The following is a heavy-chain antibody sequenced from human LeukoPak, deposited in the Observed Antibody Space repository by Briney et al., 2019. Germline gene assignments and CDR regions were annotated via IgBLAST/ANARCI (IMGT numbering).Heavy chain of an antibody. J-gene: IGHJ4*02. Sequence: RASVKVSCKASGYTFTGYYMHWVRQAPGQGLAWMGWINPNSGGTNYAQKFQGRVTMTRDTSISTAYMELSRLRSDDTAVYYCARVFDGGSYYGESVGYWGQGTLVTVSS. V-gene: IGHV1-2*02. CDR3: ARVFDGGSYYGESVGY. CDR2: INPNSGGT. CDR1: GYTFTGYY. D-gene: IGHD1-26*01.